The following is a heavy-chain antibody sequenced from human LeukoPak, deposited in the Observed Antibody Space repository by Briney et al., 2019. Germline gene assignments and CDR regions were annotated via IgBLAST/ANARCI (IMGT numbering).Heavy chain of an antibody. CDR3: ARGSWAAAAHFDY. CDR2: IDHSGST. J-gene: IGHJ4*02. Sequence: SQTLSLTRAVYGGSFSGYYWSWIRQPPGKGLERIGEIDHSGSTNYNPSLKSRVTISVDTSKNQFSLKLSSVTAADTAVYYCARGSWAAAAHFDYWGQGTLVTVSS. V-gene: IGHV4-34*01. CDR1: GGSFSGYY. D-gene: IGHD6-13*01.